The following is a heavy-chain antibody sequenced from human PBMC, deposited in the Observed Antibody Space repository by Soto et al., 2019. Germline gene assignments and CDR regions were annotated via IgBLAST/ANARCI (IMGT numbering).Heavy chain of an antibody. CDR3: ATETLGTDAFDI. CDR2: IYSGGST. D-gene: IGHD7-27*01. J-gene: IGHJ3*02. V-gene: IGHV3-66*01. Sequence: QPGGSLRLSCAASGFTVSSNYMSWVRQAPGKGLEWVSVIYSGGSTYYADSVKGRFTIPRDNSKNTLYLQMNSLRAEDTAVYYCATETLGTDAFDIWGQGTMVTVSS. CDR1: GFTVSSNY.